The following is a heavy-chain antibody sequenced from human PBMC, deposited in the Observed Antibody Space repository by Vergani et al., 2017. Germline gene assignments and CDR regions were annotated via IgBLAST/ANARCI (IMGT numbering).Heavy chain of an antibody. D-gene: IGHD1-26*01. CDR2: INWNGGST. Sequence: EVQLVESGGGVVRPGGSLRLSCAASGFTFDDYGMSWVRQAPGKGLEWVSGINWNGGSTGYADSVKGRFTISRDNAKNSLYLQMNSLRAEDTAVYYCAKDRRVGAPGNXFDPWGQGTLVTVSS. CDR3: AKDRRVGAPGNXFDP. CDR1: GFTFDDYG. V-gene: IGHV3-20*04. J-gene: IGHJ5*02.